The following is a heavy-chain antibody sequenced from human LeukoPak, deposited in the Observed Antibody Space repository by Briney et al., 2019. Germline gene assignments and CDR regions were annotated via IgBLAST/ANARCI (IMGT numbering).Heavy chain of an antibody. V-gene: IGHV3-30*02. CDR2: IRYDGSNK. D-gene: IGHD6-19*01. J-gene: IGHJ4*02. CDR1: GFTFSSYG. CDR3: AKVRSSGWYFDY. Sequence: PGGSLRLSCAASGFTFSSYGMHWVRQAPGKGLEWVAFIRYDGSNKYYADSVKGRFTIPRDNSKNTLYLQMNSLRAEDTAVYYCAKVRSSGWYFDYWGQGTLVTVSS.